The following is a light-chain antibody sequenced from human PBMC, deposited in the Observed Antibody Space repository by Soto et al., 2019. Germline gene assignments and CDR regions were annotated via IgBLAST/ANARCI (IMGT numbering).Light chain of an antibody. V-gene: IGKV3-11*01. Sequence: EIVLTQSPGTLSLSPGERATLSCRASQSISNYLAWYQQKPGQAPRLLIYDASKRATGIPARFSGSGSETDFTLTISNLEPEDFAIYYCHQRERWPLTFGGGTKGEIK. J-gene: IGKJ4*01. CDR3: HQRERWPLT. CDR2: DAS. CDR1: QSISNY.